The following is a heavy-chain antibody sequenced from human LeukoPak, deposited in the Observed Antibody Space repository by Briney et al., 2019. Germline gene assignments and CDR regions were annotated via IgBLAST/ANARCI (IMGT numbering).Heavy chain of an antibody. J-gene: IGHJ4*02. D-gene: IGHD3-22*01. CDR2: INWNGGST. CDR1: GFTFDDYG. Sequence: GGSLRLSCAASGFTFDDYGMSWVRQAPGKGLEWVSGINWNGGSTGYADSVKGRFTISRDNAKNSLYLQMNSLRAEDTAVYYCAKAHGYDSSGSFDYWGQGTLVTVSS. CDR3: AKAHGYDSSGSFDY. V-gene: IGHV3-20*04.